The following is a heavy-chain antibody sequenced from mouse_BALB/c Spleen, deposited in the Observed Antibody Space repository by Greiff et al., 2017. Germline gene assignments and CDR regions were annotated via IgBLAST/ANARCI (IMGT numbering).Heavy chain of an antibody. Sequence: EVQLQQSGPELVKPGASVKISCKASGYTFTDYNMHWVKQSHGKSLEWIGYIYPYNGGTGYNQKFKSKATLTVDNSSSTAYMELRSLTSEDSAVYYCARRTYYGSSCPFAYWGQGTLVTVSA. CDR1: GYTFTDYN. CDR3: ARRTYYGSSCPFAY. D-gene: IGHD1-1*01. V-gene: IGHV1S29*02. J-gene: IGHJ3*01. CDR2: IYPYNGGT.